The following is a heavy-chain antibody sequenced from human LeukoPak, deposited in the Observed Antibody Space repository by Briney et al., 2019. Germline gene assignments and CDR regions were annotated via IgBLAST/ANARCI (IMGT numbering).Heavy chain of an antibody. J-gene: IGHJ4*02. V-gene: IGHV3-72*01. Sequence: PGGSLRLSCAAPGFTFSDHYMDWVRQAPGKGLEWVGRTRNKANSYTTEYAASVKGRFTISRDDSKNSLYLQMNSLKTEDTAAYYCARARLGEETFDYWGQGTLVTVSS. D-gene: IGHD3-10*01. CDR3: ARARLGEETFDY. CDR1: GFTFSDHY. CDR2: TRNKANSYTT.